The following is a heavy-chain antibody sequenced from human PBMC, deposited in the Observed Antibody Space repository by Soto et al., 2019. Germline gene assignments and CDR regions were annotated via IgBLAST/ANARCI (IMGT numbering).Heavy chain of an antibody. CDR3: PRYYYDSSGYTALDY. V-gene: IGHV5-51*01. CDR2: IYPGDSDT. CDR1: GYSFTSYW. D-gene: IGHD3-22*01. Sequence: GESLKISCNGSGYSFTSYWIGWVRQMPGKGLEWMGIIYPGDSDTRYSPSFQGQVTISADKSISTAYLQWSSLKASDTAMYYCPRYYYDSSGYTALDYWGQGTLVTVSS. J-gene: IGHJ4*02.